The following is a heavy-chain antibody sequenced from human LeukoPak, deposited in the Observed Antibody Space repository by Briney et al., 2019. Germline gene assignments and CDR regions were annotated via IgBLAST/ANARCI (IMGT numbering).Heavy chain of an antibody. D-gene: IGHD4/OR15-4a*01. CDR2: INPYNGNT. Sequence: ASVKVSCKASGYTFSSYGISWVRQAPGQGLEWMGWINPYNGNTNYAQKLQGRVTMTTDTSTSTAYMELRSLRSDDTAVYYCARDMEGYTYGSNAEYFQHWGQGTLVTVSS. V-gene: IGHV1-18*01. J-gene: IGHJ1*01. CDR3: ARDMEGYTYGSNAEYFQH. CDR1: GYTFSSYG.